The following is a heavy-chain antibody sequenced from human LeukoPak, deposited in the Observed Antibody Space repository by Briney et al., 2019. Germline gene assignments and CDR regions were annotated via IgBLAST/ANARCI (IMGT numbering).Heavy chain of an antibody. CDR3: ARGQVLGWGPPYDWFDP. CDR1: GYTFTSYD. D-gene: IGHD3-10*01. CDR2: MNPNSGNT. Sequence: ASVKVSCKASGYTFTSYDINWVRQATGQGLEWMGWMNPNSGNTGYAQKFQGRVTMTRNTSISTAYMELSSLRSEDTAVYYCARGQVLGWGPPYDWFDPWGQGTLVTVSS. J-gene: IGHJ5*02. V-gene: IGHV1-8*01.